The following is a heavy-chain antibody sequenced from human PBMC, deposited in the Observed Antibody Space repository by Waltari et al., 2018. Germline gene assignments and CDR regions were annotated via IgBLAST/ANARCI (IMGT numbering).Heavy chain of an antibody. V-gene: IGHV5-51*01. D-gene: IGHD3-10*02. CDR1: GYRFTSYW. Sequence: EVQLVQSGAQVKKPGESLKLSCKSSGYRFTSYWIGWVRQMPGKGLEWMGIIYPSCSDTRYSPSFQGQVTISAEKSIRTAYLQWSSLKASDTAMYYCARTLACSGSYFPDFWGPGTQVTVSS. CDR3: ARTLACSGSYFPDF. CDR2: IYPSCSDT. J-gene: IGHJ4*02.